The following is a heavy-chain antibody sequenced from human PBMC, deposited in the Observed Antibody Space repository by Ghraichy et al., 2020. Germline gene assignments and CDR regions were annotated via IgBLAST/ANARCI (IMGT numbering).Heavy chain of an antibody. J-gene: IGHJ6*02. D-gene: IGHD2-2*01. CDR2: ISYDGSNK. Sequence: GGSLRLSCAASGFTFSSYGMHWVRQAPGKGLEWVAVISYDGSNKYYADSVKGRFTISRDNSKNTLYLQMNSLRAEDTAVYYCAKGRYCISTSCREGGHDYYYYYGMDVWGQGTTVTVSS. V-gene: IGHV3-30*18. CDR3: AKGRYCISTSCREGGHDYYYYYGMDV. CDR1: GFTFSSYG.